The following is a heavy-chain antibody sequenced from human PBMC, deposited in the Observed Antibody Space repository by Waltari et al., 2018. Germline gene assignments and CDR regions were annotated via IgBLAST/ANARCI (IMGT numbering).Heavy chain of an antibody. CDR3: ARDYSPNYYYYYYMDV. J-gene: IGHJ6*03. CDR2: INHSGST. V-gene: IGHV4-34*01. Sequence: QVQLQQWGAGLLKPSETLSLTCAVYGGSFSGYYWIWIRQPPGKGLEWIGEINHSGSTNYNPSLKSRVTISVDTSKNQFSLKLSSVTAADTAVYYCARDYSPNYYYYYYMDVWGKGTTVTVSS. CDR1: GGSFSGYY. D-gene: IGHD4-4*01.